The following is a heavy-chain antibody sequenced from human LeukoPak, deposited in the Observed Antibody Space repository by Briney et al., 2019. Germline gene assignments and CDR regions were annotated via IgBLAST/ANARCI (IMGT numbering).Heavy chain of an antibody. J-gene: IGHJ6*03. CDR3: AREGDYTHYYYYYYMDV. CDR1: GYTFTSYG. V-gene: IGHV1-18*01. CDR2: ISAYNGNT. D-gene: IGHD4-11*01. Sequence: GASVKVSCKASGYTFTSYGISWVRQAPGQGLEWMGWISAYNGNTNYAQKLQGRVTKTTDTSTSTAYMELRSLRSDDTAVYYCAREGDYTHYYYYYYMDVWGKGTTVTVSS.